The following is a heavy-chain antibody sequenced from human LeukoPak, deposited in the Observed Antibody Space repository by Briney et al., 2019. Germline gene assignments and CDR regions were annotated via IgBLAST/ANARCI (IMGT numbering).Heavy chain of an antibody. J-gene: IGHJ3*01. CDR3: AGSLYYYDSSGYLG. CDR2: INPNSGGT. Sequence: ASVKVSCKASGYTFTGYYMHWVRQAPGQGLEWMGRINPNSGGTNYAQKFQGRVTMTRDTSISTACMELSRLRSDDTAVYYCAGSLYYYDSSGYLGWGQGTMVTVSS. D-gene: IGHD3-22*01. CDR1: GYTFTGYY. V-gene: IGHV1-2*06.